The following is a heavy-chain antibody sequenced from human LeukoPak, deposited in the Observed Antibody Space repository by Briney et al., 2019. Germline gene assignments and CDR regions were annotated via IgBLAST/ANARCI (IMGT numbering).Heavy chain of an antibody. Sequence: GGSLRRACAASGFTVSRNHMSWVRQAPGRGLEWVSVLDSGSKTSYAESVKGRFTISRDNSKNTLYLQMNSLGAEDTAVYYCARGGNPRDGPDYWGQGTLVTVSS. CDR1: GFTVSRNH. D-gene: IGHD4-23*01. CDR2: LDSGSKT. CDR3: ARGGNPRDGPDY. J-gene: IGHJ4*02. V-gene: IGHV3-66*01.